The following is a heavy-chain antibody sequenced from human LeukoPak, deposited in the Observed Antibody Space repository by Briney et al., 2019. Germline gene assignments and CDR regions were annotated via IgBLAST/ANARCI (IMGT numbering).Heavy chain of an antibody. Sequence: PGGSLRLSCAASGFTFSSYWMSWVRQAPGKGLEWVANIKQDGSEKYYVDSVKGRFTISRDNAKNSLYLQMNSLRAEDTAVYYCARDDYDSSGYSPSFGYWGQGTLVTVSS. V-gene: IGHV3-7*01. J-gene: IGHJ4*02. CDR3: ARDDYDSSGYSPSFGY. CDR2: IKQDGSEK. D-gene: IGHD3-22*01. CDR1: GFTFSSYW.